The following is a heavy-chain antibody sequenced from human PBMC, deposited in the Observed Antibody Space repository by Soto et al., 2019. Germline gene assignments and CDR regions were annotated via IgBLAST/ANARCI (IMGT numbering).Heavy chain of an antibody. CDR1: GFTFSSYW. J-gene: IGHJ4*02. Sequence: EVQLVESGGGLVQPGGSLRLSCAASGFTFSSYWMHWVRQAPGKGLVWVSRINSDGSSTSYADSVKGRLTISRDNAKNTLYLQMNSLRAEDTAVYYCARVPWGFVAHFDYWGQGTLVTVSS. D-gene: IGHD2-15*01. CDR2: INSDGSST. V-gene: IGHV3-74*01. CDR3: ARVPWGFVAHFDY.